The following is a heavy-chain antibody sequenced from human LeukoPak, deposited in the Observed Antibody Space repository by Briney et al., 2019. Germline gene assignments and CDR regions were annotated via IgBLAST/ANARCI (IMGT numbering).Heavy chain of an antibody. D-gene: IGHD3-9*01. Sequence: GGSLRLSCAASGFTFSSYEMNWVRQAPGKGLEWVSYISSSGSTIYYADSVKGRFTIFRDNTKNSLYLQMSSLRAEDTAVYYCAKIPPYYDILTGYVALVDYWGQGTLVTVSS. CDR2: ISSSGSTI. J-gene: IGHJ4*02. CDR1: GFTFSSYE. CDR3: AKIPPYYDILTGYVALVDY. V-gene: IGHV3-48*03.